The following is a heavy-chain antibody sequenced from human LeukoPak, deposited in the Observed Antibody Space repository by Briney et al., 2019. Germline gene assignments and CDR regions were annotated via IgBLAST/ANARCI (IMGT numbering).Heavy chain of an antibody. V-gene: IGHV4-34*01. D-gene: IGHD4-17*01. J-gene: IGHJ4*02. CDR3: ARGLGYGDYVPNY. CDR2: INHSGST. Sequence: PSETPSLTCAVYGGSFSGYYWSWIRQPPGKGLEWIGEINHSGSTNYNPSLKSRVTISVDTSKNQFSLKLSSVTAADTAVYYCARGLGYGDYVPNYWGQGTLVTVSS. CDR1: GGSFSGYY.